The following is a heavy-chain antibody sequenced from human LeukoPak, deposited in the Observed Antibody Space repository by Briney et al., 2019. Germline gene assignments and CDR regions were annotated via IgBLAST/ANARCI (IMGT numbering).Heavy chain of an antibody. CDR2: SYYTGPT. Sequence: SETLSLTCTVSGCSIANYYWSWIRQTPGKGLEWIGFSYYTGPTNYNPSLKSRVTISIDTSKSQFSLRLTSVTPADTAIYYCARDYPHFFDNWGQGALVTVSS. V-gene: IGHV4-59*01. CDR3: ARDYPHFFDN. D-gene: IGHD3-16*02. CDR1: GCSIANYY. J-gene: IGHJ4*02.